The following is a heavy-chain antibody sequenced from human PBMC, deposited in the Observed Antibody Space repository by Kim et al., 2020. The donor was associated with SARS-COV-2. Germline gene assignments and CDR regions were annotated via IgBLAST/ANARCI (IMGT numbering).Heavy chain of an antibody. V-gene: IGHV1-3*01. CDR3: ARGYCSGGSCYVQTYGMDV. CDR1: GYTFTSYA. J-gene: IGHJ6*02. Sequence: ASVKVSCKASGYTFTSYAMHWVRQAPGQRLEWMGWINAGNGNTKYSQKFQGRVTITRDTSASTAYMELSSLRSEDTAVYYCARGYCSGGSCYVQTYGMDVWGQGTTVTVSS. D-gene: IGHD2-15*01. CDR2: INAGNGNT.